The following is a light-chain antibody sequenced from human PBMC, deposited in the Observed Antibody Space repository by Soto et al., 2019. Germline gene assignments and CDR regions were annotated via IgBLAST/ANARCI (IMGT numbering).Light chain of an antibody. CDR1: QTISTY. Sequence: DIQMTQSPSSLSAFMGDRVTIACRASQTISTYLNWYQQKPGKAPTVLIYGASILQSGVPSRFSGSGSGTDFTLTISSLQPEDFATYYCQQTYNTPITFGQGTRLEIK. CDR3: QQTYNTPIT. V-gene: IGKV1-39*01. J-gene: IGKJ5*01. CDR2: GAS.